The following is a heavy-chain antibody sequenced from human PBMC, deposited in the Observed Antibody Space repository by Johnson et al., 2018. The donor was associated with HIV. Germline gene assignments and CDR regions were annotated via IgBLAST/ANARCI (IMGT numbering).Heavy chain of an antibody. Sequence: EVQLVESGGGLVKPGGSLRLSCAASGFTFSDYYMSWVRQAPGKGLAWVSLIYSGGLTYYADSVMGRFTISRDNFKNTLYLQMNSLRAEDTAVYYCARDESGYDEGFDAFDIWGQGTMVTVSS. CDR2: IYSGGLT. D-gene: IGHD5-12*01. CDR1: GFTFSDYY. V-gene: IGHV3-66*02. CDR3: ARDESGYDEGFDAFDI. J-gene: IGHJ3*02.